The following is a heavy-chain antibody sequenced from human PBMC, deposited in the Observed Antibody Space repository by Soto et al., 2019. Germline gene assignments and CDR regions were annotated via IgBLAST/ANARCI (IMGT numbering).Heavy chain of an antibody. J-gene: IGHJ4*01. V-gene: IGHV1-8*01. CDR3: ARGRASGSYYVLAY. CDR2: INPNSGNI. D-gene: IGHD3-10*01. Sequence: KVYWKTAGYTNTTDDSNWGRKETGHGLEWMGWINPNSGNIGYAQRFQGRVTMTRDTAIRTAYMEVSSLRSDDTAVYYCARGRASGSYYVLAYLVHGTLVPVSS. CDR1: GYTNTTDD.